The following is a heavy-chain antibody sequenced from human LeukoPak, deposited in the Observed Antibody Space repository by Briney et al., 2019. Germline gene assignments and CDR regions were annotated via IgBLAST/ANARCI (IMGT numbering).Heavy chain of an antibody. CDR2: IYYSGST. J-gene: IGHJ4*02. CDR1: GGSISSYY. CDR3: ARHSYGSGSYTDY. D-gene: IGHD3-10*01. V-gene: IGHV4-59*08. Sequence: SETVSLTCTVSGGSISSYYWSWIRQPPGKGLEWIGYIYYSGSTNYNPSLKSRVTISVDTSKNQFSLKLSSVTAADTAVYYCARHSYGSGSYTDYWGQGTLVTVSS.